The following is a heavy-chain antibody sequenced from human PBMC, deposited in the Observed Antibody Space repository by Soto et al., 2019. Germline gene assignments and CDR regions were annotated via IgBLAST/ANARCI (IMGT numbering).Heavy chain of an antibody. V-gene: IGHV4-34*09. CDR2: INHSGST. Sequence: SETLSLTWAVYGGSFSGYCWSWIRQPPGKGLEWIGEINHSGSTNYNPSLESRVTISLDTSKNHFSLRLSSVTAADTAVYYCARSYGSGNYYGVPSNWFDPWGQGTLVTVS. CDR1: GGSFSGYC. D-gene: IGHD3-10*01. CDR3: ARSYGSGNYYGVPSNWFDP. J-gene: IGHJ5*02.